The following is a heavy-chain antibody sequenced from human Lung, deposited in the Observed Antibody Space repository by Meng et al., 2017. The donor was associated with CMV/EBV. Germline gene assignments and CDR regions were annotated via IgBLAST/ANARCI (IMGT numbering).Heavy chain of an antibody. CDR3: ARGGYYDFWSGYSYYYYYGMEV. J-gene: IGHJ6*02. V-gene: IGHV4-59*01. CDR1: GCSISSYY. CDR2: IYYSGST. D-gene: IGHD3-3*01. Sequence: SETLSLXCTVSGCSISSYYWSWIRQPPGKGLEWIGYIYYSGSTNYNPSLKSRVTISVDTSKNQFSLKLSSVTAADTAVYYCARGGYYDFWSGYSYYYYYGMEVWGQGTXV.